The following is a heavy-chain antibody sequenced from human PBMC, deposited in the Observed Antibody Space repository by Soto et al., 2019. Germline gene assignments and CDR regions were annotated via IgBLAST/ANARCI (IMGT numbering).Heavy chain of an antibody. Sequence: QPGGSLRLSCAASGFTFSTYSMNWVRQAPGKGLEWVSYISSSSSTIFYTDSVKGRFTVSRDNAKNSLYLQMNSLRAEDTAVYYCARRWFDYWGQETLVTVSS. V-gene: IGHV3-48*01. CDR3: ARRWFDY. CDR1: GFTFSTYS. J-gene: IGHJ5*01. CDR2: ISSSSSTI.